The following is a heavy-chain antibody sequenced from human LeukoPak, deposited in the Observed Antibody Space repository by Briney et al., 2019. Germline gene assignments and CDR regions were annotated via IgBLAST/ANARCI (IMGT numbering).Heavy chain of an antibody. CDR1: GFTFSSFG. V-gene: IGHV3-48*01. CDR2: ISSSSSTI. Sequence: GGSLRLSCAASGFTFSSFGMIWVRQAPGKGLEWVSYISSSSSTIYYADSVKGRFTISRDNAKNSLYLQMNSLRAEDTAVYYCARDVDSSSRGVSSYYYYYYMDVWGKGTTVTVSS. CDR3: ARDVDSSSRGVSSYYYYYYMDV. D-gene: IGHD6-6*01. J-gene: IGHJ6*03.